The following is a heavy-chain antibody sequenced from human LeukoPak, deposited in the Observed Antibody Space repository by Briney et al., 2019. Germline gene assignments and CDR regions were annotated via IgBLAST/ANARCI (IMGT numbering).Heavy chain of an antibody. CDR1: GGSSSSDH. J-gene: IGHJ4*02. CDR3: ARGRGLGVITPYSDS. Sequence: SETPSLTCTVSGGSSSSDHWSWIRQPPDKGLEWIGCISYRGSTNYNPSLKSRVTISMDTSKKHFSLKLTSVTAADTGVYYCARGRGLGVITPYSDSWGQGTLVTVSS. V-gene: IGHV4-59*08. D-gene: IGHD3-16*02. CDR2: ISYRGST.